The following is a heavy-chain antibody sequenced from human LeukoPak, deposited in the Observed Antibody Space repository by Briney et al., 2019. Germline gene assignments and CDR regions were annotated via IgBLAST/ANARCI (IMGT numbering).Heavy chain of an antibody. CDR3: ARSGGSSSWFDY. CDR2: ISYSGST. CDR1: GGSISSSNYY. J-gene: IGHJ4*02. V-gene: IGHV4-39*01. Sequence: SETLSLTCTVSGGSISSSNYYWGWIRQPPGRGLEWIGSISYSGSTYYNPSLKSRVTISVDTSKNQFSLKLSSVTAADTAVYYCARSGGSSSWFDYWGRGTLVTVSS. D-gene: IGHD6-13*01.